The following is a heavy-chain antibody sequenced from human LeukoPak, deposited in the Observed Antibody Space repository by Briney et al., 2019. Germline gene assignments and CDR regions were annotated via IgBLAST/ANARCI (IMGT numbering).Heavy chain of an antibody. Sequence: GGSLRLSCAASGFTFSSYAMSWVRQAPGKGLEWVSAISGSGGSTYYADSVKGRFTISRDNSKNTLYLQMNSLRAEDTAVYYCASGRHDSSGYRTLPCDYWGQGTLVTVSS. D-gene: IGHD3-22*01. V-gene: IGHV3-23*01. CDR1: GFTFSSYA. CDR2: ISGSGGST. CDR3: ASGRHDSSGYRTLPCDY. J-gene: IGHJ4*02.